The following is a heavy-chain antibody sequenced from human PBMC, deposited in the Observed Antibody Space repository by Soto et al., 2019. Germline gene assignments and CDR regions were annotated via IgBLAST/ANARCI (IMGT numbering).Heavy chain of an antibody. CDR3: AKAVRISGVYYYYGMDV. CDR2: ISYDGSKK. D-gene: IGHD3-10*01. CDR1: GFTFSSYG. V-gene: IGHV3-30*18. Sequence: QVQLVESGGGVVQPGRSLRLSCAASGFTFSSYGMHWVRQAPGKGLEWVAVISYDGSKKYYADSVKGRFTISRDNSKNTLYLQMNSLRAEDTAVYYCAKAVRISGVYYYYGMDVWGQGTTVTVSS. J-gene: IGHJ6*02.